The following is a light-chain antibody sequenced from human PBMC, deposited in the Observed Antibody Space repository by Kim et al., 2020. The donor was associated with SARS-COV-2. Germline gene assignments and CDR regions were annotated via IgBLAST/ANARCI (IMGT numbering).Light chain of an antibody. CDR1: SSNIGINY. CDR2: RNN. J-gene: IGLJ3*02. V-gene: IGLV1-47*01. CDR3: AAWDDSVSGWV. Sequence: QSVLTQPPSASGTPGQRVTISCSGSSSNIGINYVYWYQQLPGTAPKLLIYRNNHRPSGVPDRFSGSKSGTSASLAISGLRSEDEADYYCAAWDDSVSGWVFGGGTKLTVL.